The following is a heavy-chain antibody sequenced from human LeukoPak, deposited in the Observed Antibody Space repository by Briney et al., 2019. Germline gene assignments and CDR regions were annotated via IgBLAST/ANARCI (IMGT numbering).Heavy chain of an antibody. V-gene: IGHV3-48*01. Sequence: GGSLRLSCAASGFTFSSYSMNWVRQAPGKGLEWVSYISSSSSTIYYADSVKGRFTISRDNAKNSLYLQMNSLRAEDTAVYYCARERMGDFWSGYYGNFDYWGQGTLVTVSS. D-gene: IGHD3-3*01. J-gene: IGHJ4*02. CDR1: GFTFSSYS. CDR2: ISSSSSTI. CDR3: ARERMGDFWSGYYGNFDY.